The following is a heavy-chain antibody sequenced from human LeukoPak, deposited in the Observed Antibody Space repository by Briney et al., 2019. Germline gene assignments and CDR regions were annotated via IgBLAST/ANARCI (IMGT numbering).Heavy chain of an antibody. D-gene: IGHD5-18*01. CDR3: ARHLSYSHFDY. CDR2: IYYSGRT. CDR1: GVSISSSSYY. J-gene: IGHJ4*02. Sequence: SETLSLTCTVSGVSISSSSYYWGWIRQPPGKGLEWIGGIYYSGRTYYNPSLKSRVTISVDTSKNQFSLKLSSVTAADTAVYYCARHLSYSHFDYWGQGTLVTVSS. V-gene: IGHV4-39*01.